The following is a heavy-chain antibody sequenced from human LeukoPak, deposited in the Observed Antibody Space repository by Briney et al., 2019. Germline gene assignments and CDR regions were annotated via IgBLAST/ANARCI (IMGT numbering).Heavy chain of an antibody. CDR2: IYYSRST. Sequence: SETLSLTCTVSGGSISNKYWSWIRQPPGKGLEWIGYIYYSRSTNYNPSPKSRLTILVDTSKNQFSLKLSCVTAADTAVYYCARGGGVGGDYVDYWGQGTLVTVSS. CDR1: GGSISNKY. D-gene: IGHD1-26*01. V-gene: IGHV4-59*12. CDR3: ARGGGVGGDYVDY. J-gene: IGHJ4*02.